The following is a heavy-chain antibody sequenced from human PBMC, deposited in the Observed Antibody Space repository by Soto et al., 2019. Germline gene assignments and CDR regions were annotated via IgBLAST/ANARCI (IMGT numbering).Heavy chain of an antibody. CDR2: INHSGST. V-gene: IGHV4-34*01. CDR3: ARVFKRYPFDP. CDR1: GGSFSGYY. Sequence: SETLSLTCAVYGGSFSGYYWSWIRQPPGKGLEWIGEINHSGSTNYNPSLKSRVTISVDTSKNQFSLKLSSVTAADTAVYYCARVFKRYPFDPWGQGTLVTVSS. D-gene: IGHD3-9*01. J-gene: IGHJ5*02.